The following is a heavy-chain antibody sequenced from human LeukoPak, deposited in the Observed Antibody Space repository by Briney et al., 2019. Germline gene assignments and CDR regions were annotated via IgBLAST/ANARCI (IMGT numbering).Heavy chain of an antibody. D-gene: IGHD2-2*01. Sequence: SETLSLTCTVSGGSISRYYWSWTRQPPGKGLEWIGHIYYSGSTNHNPSLRSRVTISVDTSKNQFSLKLSSVTAADTAVYYCARGKYQLDYWGQGTLVTVSS. J-gene: IGHJ4*02. V-gene: IGHV4-59*08. CDR1: GGSISRYY. CDR2: IYYSGST. CDR3: ARGKYQLDY.